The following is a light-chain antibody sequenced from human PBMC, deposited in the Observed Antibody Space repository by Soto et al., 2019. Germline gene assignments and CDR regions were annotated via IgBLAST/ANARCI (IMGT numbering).Light chain of an antibody. CDR3: QQYGSSPSIT. Sequence: EIVLTQSPGTLSLSPRERATLSCRASQSVSSSYLAWYQQKPGQAPRLLIYGASSRATGVPDRFSGSGSVTDFTLTISRLEPEDFAVYYCQQYGSSPSITFGQGTRLE. V-gene: IGKV3-20*01. CDR2: GAS. J-gene: IGKJ5*01. CDR1: QSVSSSY.